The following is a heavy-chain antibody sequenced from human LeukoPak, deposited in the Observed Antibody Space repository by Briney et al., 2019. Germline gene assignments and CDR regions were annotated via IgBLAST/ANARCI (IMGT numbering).Heavy chain of an antibody. CDR1: GGSISSYY. J-gene: IGHJ4*02. V-gene: IGHV4-4*07. CDR2: IYTSGST. D-gene: IGHD5-12*01. CDR3: ARSQLPSGYEGFNFDY. Sequence: SETLSLTCTVSGGSISSYYWSWIRQPAGKGLEWMGRIYTSGSTNYNPSLKSPVTMSVATYKNQFSLKLSSVTAPDTAVYYCARSQLPSGYEGFNFDYWGQGTLVTVSS.